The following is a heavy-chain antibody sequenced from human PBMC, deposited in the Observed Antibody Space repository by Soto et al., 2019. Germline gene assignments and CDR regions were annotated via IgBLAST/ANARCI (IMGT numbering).Heavy chain of an antibody. CDR1: GFTFSSYG. J-gene: IGHJ4*02. CDR2: IWYDGSNK. Sequence: QVQLVESGGGVVQPGRSLRLSCAASGFTFSSYGMHWVRQAPGKGLEWVAVIWYDGSNKYYADSVKGRFTISRDNSKNTQYLQMNSLRAEDTAVYYCARERTRYCSGGSCYSYFDYWGQGTLVTVSS. V-gene: IGHV3-33*01. D-gene: IGHD2-15*01. CDR3: ARERTRYCSGGSCYSYFDY.